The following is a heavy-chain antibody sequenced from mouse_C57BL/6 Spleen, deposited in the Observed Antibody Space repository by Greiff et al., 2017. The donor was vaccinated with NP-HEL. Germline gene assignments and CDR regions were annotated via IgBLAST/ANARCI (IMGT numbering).Heavy chain of an antibody. Sequence: VQLQQPGAELVKPGASVKVSCKASGYTFTSYWMHWVKQRPGQGLEWIGRIHPSDSDTNYNQKFKGKATLTVVKSSSTAYMQLSSLTSEDSAVYYCAMGDDYDWFAYWGQGTLVTVSA. D-gene: IGHD2-4*01. CDR3: AMGDDYDWFAY. J-gene: IGHJ3*01. CDR2: IHPSDSDT. V-gene: IGHV1-74*01. CDR1: GYTFTSYW.